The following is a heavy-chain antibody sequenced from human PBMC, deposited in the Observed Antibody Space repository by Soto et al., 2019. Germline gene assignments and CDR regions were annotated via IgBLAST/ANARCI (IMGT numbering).Heavy chain of an antibody. V-gene: IGHV1-46*01. CDR3: ARDGGAWHDY. CDR1: GYTFTSSY. Sequence: ASVKVSCKASGYTFTSSYMHWVRQAPGQGLEWMGIINPSGGSTSYAQKFQGRVTMTRDTSASTAYMELSSLRSEDTAVYYCARDGGAWHDYWGQGTLVTVSS. J-gene: IGHJ4*02. D-gene: IGHD1-26*01. CDR2: INPSGGST.